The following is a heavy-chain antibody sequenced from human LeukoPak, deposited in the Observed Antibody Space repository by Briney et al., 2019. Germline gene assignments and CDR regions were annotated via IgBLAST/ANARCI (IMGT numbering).Heavy chain of an antibody. Sequence: GASVKVSCKASGGTFSSYTISWVRQAPGQGLEWMGGIIPIFGTANYAQKFQGRVTITADESTSTAYMGLSSLRSEDTAVYYCARAVGHYYGLRHPLDYWGQGTLVTVSS. CDR1: GGTFSSYT. CDR2: IIPIFGTA. CDR3: ARAVGHYYGLRHPLDY. D-gene: IGHD3-10*01. J-gene: IGHJ4*02. V-gene: IGHV1-69*13.